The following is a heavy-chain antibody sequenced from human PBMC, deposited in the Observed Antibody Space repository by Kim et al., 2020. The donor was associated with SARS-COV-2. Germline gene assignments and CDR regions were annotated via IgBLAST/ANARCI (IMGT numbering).Heavy chain of an antibody. J-gene: IGHJ4*02. CDR2: IWYDGSNK. D-gene: IGHD3-10*01. CDR3: ARAVYYVSGSQGVVGTQEDY. V-gene: IGHV3-33*01. Sequence: GGSLRLSCAASGFTFSSYGMHWVRQAPGKGLEWVSDIWYDGSNKYYADSVKGRFTISRDNSKNTLYLQMNSLRAEDTAVYYCARAVYYVSGSQGVVGTQEDYWGQGTLVTVSS. CDR1: GFTFSSYG.